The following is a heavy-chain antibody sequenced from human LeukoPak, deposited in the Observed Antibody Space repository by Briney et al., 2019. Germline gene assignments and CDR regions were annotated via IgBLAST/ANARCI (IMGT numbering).Heavy chain of an antibody. J-gene: IGHJ1*01. Sequence: SETLSLTCTVSGGSISSSSYYWGWIRQPPGKGLEWIGSIYYSGSTYYNPSLKSRVTISVDTSKNQFSLKLSSVTAADTAVYYCVLPGYCSSTSCYGGYFQHWGQGTLVTVSS. CDR1: GGSISSSSYY. V-gene: IGHV4-39*07. D-gene: IGHD2-2*01. CDR2: IYYSGST. CDR3: VLPGYCSSTSCYGGYFQH.